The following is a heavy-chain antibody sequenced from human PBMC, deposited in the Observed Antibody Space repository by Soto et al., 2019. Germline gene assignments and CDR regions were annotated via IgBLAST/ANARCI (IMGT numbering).Heavy chain of an antibody. Sequence: PGGSLRLSCAASGFTFSSYWMSWVRQAPGKGLEWVANIKQDGSEKYYVDSVKGRFTISRDNAKNSLYLQMNSLRAEDTAVYYCARGRGMVRGVNYYYMDVWGKGTTVTVSS. CDR1: GFTFSSYW. CDR3: ARGRGMVRGVNYYYMDV. D-gene: IGHD3-10*01. V-gene: IGHV3-7*01. CDR2: IKQDGSEK. J-gene: IGHJ6*03.